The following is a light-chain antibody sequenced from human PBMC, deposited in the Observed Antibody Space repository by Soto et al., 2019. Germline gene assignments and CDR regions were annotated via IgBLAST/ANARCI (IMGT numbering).Light chain of an antibody. CDR2: AAS. V-gene: IGKV1-39*01. CDR1: QSISSY. CDR3: QQSYSTPLT. Sequence: DIQMTQSPSSLSASVGDRVTITCRASQSISSYLNWYQQKPGKAPKLLIHAASSLQSGVPSRFSGSGSGTDFTLTISSLQPEDFATYYCQQSYSTPLTCGGGTKVDIK. J-gene: IGKJ4*01.